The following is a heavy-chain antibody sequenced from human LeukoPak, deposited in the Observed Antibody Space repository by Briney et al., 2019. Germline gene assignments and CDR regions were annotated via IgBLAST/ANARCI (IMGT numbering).Heavy chain of an antibody. CDR2: IKQDGSKK. CDR1: GFPFSSYW. CDR3: AKEGRSLQTY. J-gene: IGHJ4*02. D-gene: IGHD5-24*01. Sequence: GGSLRLSCVASGFPFSSYWMTWVRQAPGKGLEWVANIKQDGSKKSYVDSVEGRFTISRDNAKNSLYLQMNSLRVEDTAVYYCAKEGRSLQTYWGQGTLVTVSS. V-gene: IGHV3-7*03.